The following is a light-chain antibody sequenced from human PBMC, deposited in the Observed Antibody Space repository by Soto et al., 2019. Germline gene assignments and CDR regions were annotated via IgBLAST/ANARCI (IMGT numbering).Light chain of an antibody. V-gene: IGKV1-39*01. CDR1: QDISHY. CDR2: AAS. J-gene: IGKJ2*01. CDR3: QQSYSTPYT. Sequence: DIQMTQSPSSLSASVGDTVTITCQASQDISHYLNWYQQKPGKAPKLLIYAASSLQSGVPSRFSGSGSGTDFTLTISSLQPEDFATYYCQQSYSTPYTFGQGTKLEIK.